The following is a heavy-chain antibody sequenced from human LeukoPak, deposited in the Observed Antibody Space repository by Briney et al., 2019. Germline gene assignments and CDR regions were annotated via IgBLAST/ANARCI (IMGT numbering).Heavy chain of an antibody. Sequence: ASVKVSCKASGGTFSSYAISWVRQAPGQGLEWMGGIIPIFGTANYAQKFQGRVTITADKSTSTAYMELSSLRSEDTAVYYCAREKYGGQATFDYWGQGTLVTVSS. V-gene: IGHV1-69*06. J-gene: IGHJ4*02. CDR2: IIPIFGTA. CDR1: GGTFSSYA. CDR3: AREKYGGQATFDY. D-gene: IGHD4/OR15-4a*01.